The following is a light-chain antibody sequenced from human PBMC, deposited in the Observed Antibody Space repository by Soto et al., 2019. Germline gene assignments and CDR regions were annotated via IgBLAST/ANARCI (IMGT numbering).Light chain of an antibody. Sequence: DLQMTQSPSSLSASVGDRVTITCRASQSISNYLNWYQQKPGKAPKLLMYDASSLQSGVPSRFGGSGSGTDFTLTISSLQPEDFATYYCQQSYSTPRTFGQGTKVEIK. CDR3: QQSYSTPRT. V-gene: IGKV1-39*01. J-gene: IGKJ1*01. CDR1: QSISNY. CDR2: DAS.